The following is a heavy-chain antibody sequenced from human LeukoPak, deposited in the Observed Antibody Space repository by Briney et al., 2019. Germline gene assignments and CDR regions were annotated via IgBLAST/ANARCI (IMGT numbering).Heavy chain of an antibody. Sequence: SETLSLTCAVSGYSITTGRYWGWIRQPPGKGLEWIGSVYHSGSTYYNPSLKSRVTISVDTSKNQFSLNLRSVTAADTAVYYCARSLSTTGIDYWGQGTLVTVSS. V-gene: IGHV4-38-2*01. CDR3: ARSLSTTGIDY. CDR2: VYHSGST. CDR1: GYSITTGRY. J-gene: IGHJ4*02. D-gene: IGHD1-1*01.